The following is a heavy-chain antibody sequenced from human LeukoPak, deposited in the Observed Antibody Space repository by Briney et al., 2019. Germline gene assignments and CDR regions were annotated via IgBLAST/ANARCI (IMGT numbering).Heavy chain of an antibody. D-gene: IGHD2-2*01. CDR3: ARETWYCSSTSCSYPFDY. CDR1: GGSISSYY. V-gene: IGHV4-4*07. J-gene: IGHJ4*02. CDR2: IYTSGST. Sequence: SETLSLTCIVSGGSISSYYWSWIRQPAGKGLEWIGRIYTSGSTNYNPSLKSRVTMSVDTSKNQFSLKLSSVTAADTAVYYCARETWYCSSTSCSYPFDYWGQGTLVTVSS.